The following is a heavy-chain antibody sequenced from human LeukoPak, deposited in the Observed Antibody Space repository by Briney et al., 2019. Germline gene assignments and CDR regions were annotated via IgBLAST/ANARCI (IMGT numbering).Heavy chain of an antibody. J-gene: IGHJ3*02. CDR3: ARSQYLLNRDALDI. CDR1: GYIFTSYY. CDR2: INPIGAST. D-gene: IGHD1-14*01. Sequence: SVRVSCKASGYIFTSYYIHWVRQAPGQGLQWLGVINPIGASTIYAQNFQGRVTMTRDTSTSTVYMELSSLRSEDTAVYYCARSQYLLNRDALDIWGQGKMVTVSS. V-gene: IGHV1-46*01.